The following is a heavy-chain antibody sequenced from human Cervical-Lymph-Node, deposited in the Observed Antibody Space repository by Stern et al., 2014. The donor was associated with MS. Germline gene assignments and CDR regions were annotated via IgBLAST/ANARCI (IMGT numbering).Heavy chain of an antibody. CDR2: IITIFGTA. V-gene: IGHV1-69*01. CDR3: ARNVRGVTHYYYYGMDV. J-gene: IGHJ6*02. D-gene: IGHD3-10*02. Sequence: VQLLESGAEVKKPGSSVKVSCKASGGTFSSYAISWGRQAPGQGLEGMGGIITIFGTAKYAQKFQGRGTNTAEESTSNADRRVSSLRSEDTAVYYCARNVRGVTHYYYYGMDVWGQGTTVTVSS. CDR1: GGTFSSYA.